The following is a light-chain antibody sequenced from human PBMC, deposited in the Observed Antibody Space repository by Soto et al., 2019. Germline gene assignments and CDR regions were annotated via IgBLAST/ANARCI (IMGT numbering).Light chain of an antibody. V-gene: IGKV3-15*01. CDR2: GAS. CDR1: QSVSSK. CDR3: EQYNNWPGT. Sequence: EIVLTQSPGTLSVSPGERATLSCRASQSVSSKLAWYQQKPGQAPRLLFYGASTGATGIPAWFSGSGSATEFTLSISSLQSEDFAVYYCEQYNNWPGTFGQGTKVEIK. J-gene: IGKJ1*01.